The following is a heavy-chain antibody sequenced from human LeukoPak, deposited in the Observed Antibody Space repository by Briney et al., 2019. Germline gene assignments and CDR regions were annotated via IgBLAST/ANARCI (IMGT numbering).Heavy chain of an antibody. CDR2: IYYSGST. Sequence: PSETLSLTCTVSGGSICSYYWSWIRQPPGKGLEWIGYIYYSGSTNYNPSLKSRVTISVDTSKNQFSLKLSSVTAADTAVYYCARNHPYYDILTGYYGYYFDYWGQGTLVTVSS. J-gene: IGHJ4*02. CDR3: ARNHPYYDILTGYYGYYFDY. D-gene: IGHD3-9*01. V-gene: IGHV4-59*01. CDR1: GGSICSYY.